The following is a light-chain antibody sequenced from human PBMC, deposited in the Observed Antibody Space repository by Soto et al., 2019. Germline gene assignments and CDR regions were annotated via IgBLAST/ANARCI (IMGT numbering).Light chain of an antibody. CDR3: QQYYSTPRT. V-gene: IGKV4-1*01. Sequence: DIVMTQSPDSLAVSLGERATINCKSSQSVLSSSNNKNYLAWYQQKPGQPPKLLIYWASTRESGVADRFSGSGSGTDFTLTVSSLQAEDVAVYYCQQYYSTPRTFGQGTKLEIK. J-gene: IGKJ2*02. CDR2: WAS. CDR1: QSVLSSSNNKNY.